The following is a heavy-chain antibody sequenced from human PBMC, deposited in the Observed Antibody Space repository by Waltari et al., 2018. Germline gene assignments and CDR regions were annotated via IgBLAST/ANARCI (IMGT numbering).Heavy chain of an antibody. Sequence: QVQLVQSGAEVKKPGASVKDSCKASGYPLTSYYMHWVRQAPGQGLEGMAIINPSRGSTSYAKKFQGRVTMTRDTSPSTVYMELSSLRSEDTAVYYGARDDSSWYLRRFDYWGQGTLVTVSS. J-gene: IGHJ4*02. CDR2: INPSRGST. V-gene: IGHV1-46*01. CDR3: ARDDSSWYLRRFDY. CDR1: GYPLTSYY. D-gene: IGHD6-13*01.